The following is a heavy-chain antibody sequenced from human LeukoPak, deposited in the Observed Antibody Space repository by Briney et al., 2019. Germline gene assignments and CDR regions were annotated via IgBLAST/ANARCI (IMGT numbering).Heavy chain of an antibody. CDR1: GFTFSSYS. D-gene: IGHD3-10*02. J-gene: IGHJ6*04. CDR3: AELGITMIGGV. CDR2: ISSSGSTI. Sequence: GGSLRLSCAASGFTFSSYSMNWVRQAPGKGLEWVSYISSSGSTIHYADSVKGRFTISRDNAKNSLYLQMNSLRAEDTAVYYCAELGITMIGGVWGKGTTVTISS. V-gene: IGHV3-48*04.